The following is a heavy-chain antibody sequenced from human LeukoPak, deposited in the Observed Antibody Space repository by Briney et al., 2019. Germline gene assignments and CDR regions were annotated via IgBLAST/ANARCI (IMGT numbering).Heavy chain of an antibody. CDR1: GFIFGDFA. CDR3: DRALFIEVGGWYFDF. CDR2: ITSGAYDEGK. D-gene: IGHD1-26*01. V-gene: IGHV3-49*04. Sequence: GGSLRLSCTGSGFIFGDFAVNWVRQTPGRGLEWLSFITSGAYDEGKEYAASVRGRFTISRDDSRGVAYLQMNRLRTEDTGVYYCDRALFIEVGGWYFDFWGQGTLVTVSS. J-gene: IGHJ4*02.